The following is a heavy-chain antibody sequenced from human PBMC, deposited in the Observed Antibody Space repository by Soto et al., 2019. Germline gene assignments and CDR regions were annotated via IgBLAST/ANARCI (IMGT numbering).Heavy chain of an antibody. D-gene: IGHD1-26*01. CDR1: GFSLTTSGAG. J-gene: IGHJ4*02. Sequence: QITLKESGPTLVKPTQTLTLTCTYSGFSLTTSGAGVGWIRQPPGKALEWLALISWKDDKRYNPGLESRLTITKDISKNQVILTLTNMDPVDTATYFCAHRYGGNYYRWYFDSRGQGTLVTFSS. CDR2: ISWKDDK. V-gene: IGHV2-5*01. CDR3: AHRYGGNYYRWYFDS.